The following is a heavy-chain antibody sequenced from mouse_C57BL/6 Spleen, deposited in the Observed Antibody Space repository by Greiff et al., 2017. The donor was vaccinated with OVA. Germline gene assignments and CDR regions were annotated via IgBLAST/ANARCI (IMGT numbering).Heavy chain of an antibody. CDR2: IDPSDSYT. Sequence: PPGAALVMPGASVKLSCKASGYTFTSYWMHWVKQRPGQGLEWIGKIDPSDSYTNYNQKFKGKATLTVDKSSSTAYMQLSSLTSEDSAVYYCARRLRLRYFDVWGTGTTVTVSS. CDR3: ARRLRLRYFDV. J-gene: IGHJ1*03. D-gene: IGHD3-2*02. V-gene: IGHV1-69*01. CDR1: GYTFTSYW.